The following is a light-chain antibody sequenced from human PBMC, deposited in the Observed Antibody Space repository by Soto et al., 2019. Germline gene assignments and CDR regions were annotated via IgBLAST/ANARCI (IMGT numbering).Light chain of an antibody. J-gene: IGKJ4*01. CDR3: QQYGSPPFT. CDR1: QSVSGTY. Sequence: EVVLTQSPGTLSLSPGERVTLSCRARQSVSGTYLAWYQQKPGQAPRLLIEGASSRATGVPDRFSGSGSGTDFTVTISGLEPEDSAVYYCQQYGSPPFTFGGGTKVEIK. CDR2: GAS. V-gene: IGKV3-20*01.